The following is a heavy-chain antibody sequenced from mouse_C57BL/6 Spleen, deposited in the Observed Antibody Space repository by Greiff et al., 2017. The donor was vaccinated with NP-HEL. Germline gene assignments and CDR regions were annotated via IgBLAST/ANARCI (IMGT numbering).Heavy chain of an antibody. D-gene: IGHD4-1*02. CDR3: ARSGQLGSWFAY. J-gene: IGHJ3*01. V-gene: IGHV1-22*01. CDR2: INPNNGGT. CDR1: GYTFTDYN. Sequence: EVQLQQSGPELVKPGASVKMSCKASGYTFTDYNMHWVKQSHGKSLEWIGYINPNNGGTSYNQKFKGKATLTVNKSSSTAYIELRSLTSEDSAVCYFARSGQLGSWFAYWGQGTLVTVSA.